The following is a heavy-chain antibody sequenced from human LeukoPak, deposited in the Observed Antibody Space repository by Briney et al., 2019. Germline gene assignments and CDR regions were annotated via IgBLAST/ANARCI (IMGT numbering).Heavy chain of an antibody. V-gene: IGHV3-7*03. D-gene: IGHD3-22*01. Sequence: GGSLRLSCAASGFTFSSYWMSWVRQAPGEGLEWVAKINQDGTEKAYVDSVRGRFTISRDNAKNSLFLQMNSLRAEDTAVYYCARGPDSSGYYYFDYWGQGTLVTVAS. J-gene: IGHJ4*02. CDR1: GFTFSSYW. CDR2: INQDGTEK. CDR3: ARGPDSSGYYYFDY.